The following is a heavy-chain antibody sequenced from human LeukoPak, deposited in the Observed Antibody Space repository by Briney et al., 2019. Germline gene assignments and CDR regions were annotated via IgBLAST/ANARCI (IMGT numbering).Heavy chain of an antibody. D-gene: IGHD1-26*01. J-gene: IGHJ3*01. CDR2: IYPGDSGP. CDR3: GMSGDRVPLQDDVFDV. CDR1: GYSFTSYC. V-gene: IGHV5-51*01. Sequence: GESPKISCKVSGYSFTSYCIGWVRQMPGKGLEWNGIIYPGDSGPTYSPSFQGQVTISVDKSINTAYLQWSSLQASDTAMYYCGMSGDRVPLQDDVFDVWGQGTMVTVST.